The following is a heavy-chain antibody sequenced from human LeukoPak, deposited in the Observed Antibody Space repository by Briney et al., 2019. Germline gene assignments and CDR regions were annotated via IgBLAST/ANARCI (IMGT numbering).Heavy chain of an antibody. CDR3: ARDHIAAAGTALIDY. CDR1: GFTFSSYE. CDR2: ISSSGSTI. D-gene: IGHD6-13*01. Sequence: GGSLRLSCAASGFTFSSYEMNWVRQAPGKGLEWVSYISSSGSTIYYADSVKGRFTISRDNAKNSLYLQMNSLRAEDTAVYYCARDHIAAAGTALIDYWGQGTLVTVSS. J-gene: IGHJ4*02. V-gene: IGHV3-48*03.